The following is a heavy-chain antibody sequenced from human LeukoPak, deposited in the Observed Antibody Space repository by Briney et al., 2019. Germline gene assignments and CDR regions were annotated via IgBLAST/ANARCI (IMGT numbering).Heavy chain of an antibody. CDR3: AKDIWPHRYGIAAEAFDI. CDR2: ISWNSGSI. V-gene: IGHV3-9*01. D-gene: IGHD6-13*01. J-gene: IGHJ3*02. Sequence: PGGSLRLSCAASGLTFDDYAMHWVRQAPGKGLEWVSGISWNSGSIGYADSVKGRFTISRDNAKNSLYLQMNSLRAKDTALYYCAKDIWPHRYGIAAEAFDIWGQGTMVTVSS. CDR1: GLTFDDYA.